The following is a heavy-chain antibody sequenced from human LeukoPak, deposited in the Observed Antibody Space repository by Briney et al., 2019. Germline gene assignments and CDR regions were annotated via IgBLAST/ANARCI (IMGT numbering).Heavy chain of an antibody. J-gene: IGHJ4*02. V-gene: IGHV4-59*01. CDR3: ARGRVAVAGKNFGY. CDR2: IYYSGST. Sequence: SETLSLTCTVSGGSIGRYYWSWIRQPPGKGLEWIGYIYYSGSTNYNPSLKSRVTISVDTSKNQFSLKLSSVTAADTAVYYCARGRVAVAGKNFGYWGQGTLVTVSS. D-gene: IGHD6-19*01. CDR1: GGSIGRYY.